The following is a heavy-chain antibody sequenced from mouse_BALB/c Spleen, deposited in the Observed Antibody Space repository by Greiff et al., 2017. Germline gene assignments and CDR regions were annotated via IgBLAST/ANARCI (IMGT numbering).Heavy chain of an antibody. CDR1: GFTFSSYA. J-gene: IGHJ4*01. V-gene: IGHV5-9-4*01. CDR3: AREGYEGAMDY. Sequence: DVMLVESGGGLVKPGGSLKLSCAASGFTFSSYAMSWVRQSPEKRLEWVAEISSGGSYTYYPDTVTGRFTISRDNAKNTLYLEMSSLRSEDTAMYYCAREGYEGAMDYWGQGTSVTVSS. D-gene: IGHD2-14*01. CDR2: ISSGGSYT.